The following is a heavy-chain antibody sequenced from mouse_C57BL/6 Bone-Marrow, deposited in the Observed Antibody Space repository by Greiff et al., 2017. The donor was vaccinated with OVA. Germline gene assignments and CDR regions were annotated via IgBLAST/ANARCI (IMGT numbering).Heavy chain of an antibody. D-gene: IGHD2-4*01. V-gene: IGHV7-1*01. CDR3: ARDVGDYDWYFDV. J-gene: IGHJ1*03. Sequence: EVKVVESGGGLVQSGRSLRLSCATSGFTFSDFYMEWVRQAPGKGLEWIAASRNKANDYTTEYSASVKGRFIVSRDTSQSILYLQMNALRAEDTAIYYCARDVGDYDWYFDVWGTGTTVTVSS. CDR2: SRNKANDYTT. CDR1: GFTFSDFY.